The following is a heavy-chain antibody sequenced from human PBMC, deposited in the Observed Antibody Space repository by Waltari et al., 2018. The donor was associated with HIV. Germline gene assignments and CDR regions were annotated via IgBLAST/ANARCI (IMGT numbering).Heavy chain of an antibody. CDR3: ARGANWFDP. Sequence: QVQLQASGPGLVKPSETLSLTCTVSGVSISSYYWTWIRQPPGKGLDWIGYTFYSGSTNYNPSLKSRVTISVDTAKNQLTLKLTSVTAADTAVYYCARGANWFDPWGQGTLVTVSS. V-gene: IGHV4-59*01. CDR2: TFYSGST. J-gene: IGHJ5*02. CDR1: GVSISSYY.